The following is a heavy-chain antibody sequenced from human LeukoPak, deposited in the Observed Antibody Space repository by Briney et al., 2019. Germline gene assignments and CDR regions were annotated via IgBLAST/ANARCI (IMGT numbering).Heavy chain of an antibody. V-gene: IGHV3-23*01. Sequence: GGSRRLSCAASGFTFSSYAMSWVRQAPGKGLEWVSAISGSGGSTYYADSVKGRFTISRDNSKNTLYLQMNSLRAEDTAVYYCAKAGYDIREEGMDVWGQGTTVTVSS. J-gene: IGHJ6*02. CDR3: AKAGYDIREEGMDV. D-gene: IGHD3-22*01. CDR1: GFTFSSYA. CDR2: ISGSGGST.